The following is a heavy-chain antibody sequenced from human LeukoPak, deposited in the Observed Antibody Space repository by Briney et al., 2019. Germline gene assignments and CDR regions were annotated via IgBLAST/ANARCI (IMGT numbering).Heavy chain of an antibody. V-gene: IGHV4-39*01. CDR3: ARHVGFITMVRGVINNNWFDP. J-gene: IGHJ5*02. D-gene: IGHD3-10*01. Sequence: SETLSLTCTVSGDSISSYYWGWIRQPPGKGLEWIGSIYYSGSPYYNPSLKSRVTISVDTSKKQFSLKLSSVTAADTAVYYCARHVGFITMVRGVINNNWFDPWGQGTQVTVSS. CDR2: IYYSGSP. CDR1: GDSISSYY.